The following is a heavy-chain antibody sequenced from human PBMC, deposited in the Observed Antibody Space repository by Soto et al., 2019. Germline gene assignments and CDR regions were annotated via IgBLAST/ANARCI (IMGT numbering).Heavy chain of an antibody. V-gene: IGHV5-10-1*01. CDR3: ARQTYASDTGPNFKYYFDS. CDR2: VDPSDSQT. CDR1: GYRFACYW. D-gene: IGHD5-18*01. J-gene: IGHJ4*02. Sequence: PGQSLQVSGTGCGYRFACYWITWVRQKTGKCLEWMVRVDPSDSQTYYSASFRGHVTISVAKSITTVFLQWSSMWASDTAMHSCARQTYASDTGPNFKYYFDSWAQGTPVTVYS.